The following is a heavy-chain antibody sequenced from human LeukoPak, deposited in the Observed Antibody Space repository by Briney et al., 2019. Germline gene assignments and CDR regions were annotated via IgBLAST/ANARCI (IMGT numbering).Heavy chain of an antibody. J-gene: IGHJ3*02. CDR2: IQTSGST. V-gene: IGHV4-61*02. Sequence: NPSQTLSLTCTVSGGSISSGSYYWSWIRQPAGKGLEWIGRIQTSGSTNYNPSLKSRVTISVDTSKNQLSLKLSSVTAADTAVYYCASSNHGQQGVRNAFDIWGQGTMVTVSS. CDR1: GGSISSGSYY. CDR3: ASSNHGQQGVRNAFDI. D-gene: IGHD6-13*01.